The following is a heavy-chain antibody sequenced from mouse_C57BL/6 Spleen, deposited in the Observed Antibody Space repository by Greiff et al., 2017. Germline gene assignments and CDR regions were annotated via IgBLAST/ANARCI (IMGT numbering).Heavy chain of an antibody. CDR3: TGIYDGYYPYYFDY. CDR1: GFTFSNYW. Sequence: DVQLQESGGGLVQPGGSMKLSCVASGFTFSNYWMNWVRQSPEKGLEWVAQIRLKSDNYATHYAESVKGRFTISRDDSKSSVYLQMNNLRAEDTGIYYCTGIYDGYYPYYFDYWGQGTTLTVSS. J-gene: IGHJ2*01. CDR2: IRLKSDNYAT. D-gene: IGHD2-3*01. V-gene: IGHV6-3*01.